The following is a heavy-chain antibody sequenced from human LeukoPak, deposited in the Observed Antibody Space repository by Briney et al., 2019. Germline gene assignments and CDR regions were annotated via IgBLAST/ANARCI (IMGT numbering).Heavy chain of an antibody. CDR3: AIHHPLF. V-gene: IGHV3-30*04. J-gene: IGHJ4*01. Sequence: PGRSLRLSCAASGFTLTSCAIHWVRQVPGKGLEWVAVISYDGFKKYYADSVKGRFTISRDNSKNTLYLQMNSLRGEDTAIYYCAIHHPLFWGQGTLVTVSS. CDR2: ISYDGFKK. CDR1: GFTLTSCA. D-gene: IGHD3-3*01.